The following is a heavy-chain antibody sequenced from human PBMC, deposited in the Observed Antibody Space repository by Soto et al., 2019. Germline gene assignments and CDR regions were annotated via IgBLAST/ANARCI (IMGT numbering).Heavy chain of an antibody. D-gene: IGHD3-10*01. Sequence: PGGSLRLSCAASGFTFSSNGMHWVRQAPGKGLEWVAVISYDGTNKYYADSVRGRFTISRDNSKNTLYLQMDSLRAEDTAVYYCAKDYYGSASYLRAPMDVWGQGTTVTVSS. V-gene: IGHV3-30*18. CDR2: ISYDGTNK. J-gene: IGHJ6*02. CDR1: GFTFSSNG. CDR3: AKDYYGSASYLRAPMDV.